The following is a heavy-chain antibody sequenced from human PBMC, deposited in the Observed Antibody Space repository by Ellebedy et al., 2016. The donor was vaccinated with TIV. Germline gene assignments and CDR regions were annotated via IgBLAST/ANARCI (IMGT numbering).Heavy chain of an antibody. V-gene: IGHV3-23*01. CDR2: ISGSGGST. J-gene: IGHJ3*02. CDR1: GFTFSSYA. CDR3: AKWEGAIAHTDAFDI. Sequence: GESLKISCAASGFTFSSYAMSWVRQAPGKGLEWVSAISGSGGSTYYADSVKGRFTISRDNSKNTLYLQMNSLRAEDTAVYYCAKWEGAIAHTDAFDIWGQGTMVTVSS. D-gene: IGHD3-16*02.